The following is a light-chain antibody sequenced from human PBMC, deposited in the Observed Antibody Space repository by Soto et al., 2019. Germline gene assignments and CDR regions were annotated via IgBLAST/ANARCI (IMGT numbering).Light chain of an antibody. CDR2: EGS. J-gene: IGLJ1*01. V-gene: IGLV2-23*01. CDR1: SSDVGSYNL. Sequence: QSVLTQPASVSGSPGQSITISCTGTSSDVGSYNLVSWYQQHPGKAPKLMIYEGSKRPSGVSNRFSGSKSGNPASLTISGLQAEDEAEYYCCSYAGSSTPYVFGTGTKVTVL. CDR3: CSYAGSSTPYV.